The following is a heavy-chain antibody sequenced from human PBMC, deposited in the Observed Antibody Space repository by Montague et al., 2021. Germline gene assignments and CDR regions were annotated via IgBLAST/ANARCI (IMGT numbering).Heavy chain of an antibody. Sequence: SETLSLTCGVHGGSLSEYYWTWIRQSPEKGLEWIGEVRHIGSTNYNPSLKSRVTMSVDKSKNQFSPKLRSVTAADTAVYYCASDRGPFDYWGQGTVVTVSS. CDR1: GGSLSEYY. V-gene: IGHV4-34*01. CDR3: ASDRGPFDY. CDR2: VRHIGST. J-gene: IGHJ4*02. D-gene: IGHD3-10*01.